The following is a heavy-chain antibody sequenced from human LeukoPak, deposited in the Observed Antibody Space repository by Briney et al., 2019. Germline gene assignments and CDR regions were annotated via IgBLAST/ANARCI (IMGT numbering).Heavy chain of an antibody. CDR3: VKDFGRVRGTPDS. CDR2: ISGSGNGGSI. J-gene: IGHJ4*02. Sequence: GGSLRLSCSASGFFFSIYTMYWVRQAPGKGPEYVSTISGSGNGGSIYYADSVKGRFTIPRDDSKSILYLQMNGLRSEDTAVYYCVKDFGRVRGTPDSWGQGTLVTFSS. D-gene: IGHD3-16*01. V-gene: IGHV3-64D*06. CDR1: GFFFSIYT.